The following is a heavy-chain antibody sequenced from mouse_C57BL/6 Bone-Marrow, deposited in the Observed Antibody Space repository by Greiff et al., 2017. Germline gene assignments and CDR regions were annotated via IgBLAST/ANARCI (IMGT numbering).Heavy chain of an antibody. Sequence: VQLQQSGPELVKPGASVKISCKASGYAFSSSWLNWVKQRPGKGLEWIGRMYPGDGDTNYNGKFKGKATLTADKSSSTAYMQLRSLTSEDSAVYFCAKSNYWVWFAYWGQGTLVTVSA. CDR1: GYAFSSSW. CDR3: AKSNYWVWFAY. J-gene: IGHJ3*01. V-gene: IGHV1-82*01. D-gene: IGHD2-5*01. CDR2: MYPGDGDT.